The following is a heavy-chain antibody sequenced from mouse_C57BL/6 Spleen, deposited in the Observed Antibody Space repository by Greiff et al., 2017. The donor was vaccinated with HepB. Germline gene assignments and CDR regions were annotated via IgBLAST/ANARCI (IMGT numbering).Heavy chain of an antibody. J-gene: IGHJ4*01. CDR3: ARRGGGDYAMDY. V-gene: IGHV1-50*01. CDR1: GYTFTSYW. Sequence: QVQLKQPGAELVKPGASVKLSCKASGYTFTSYWMQWVKQRPGQGLEWIGEIDPSDSYNNYNQKFKEQATLTVDTSSSKAYMQLSSLTSEDSAVYYCARRGGGDYAMDYWGQGTSVTVSS. CDR2: IDPSDSYN.